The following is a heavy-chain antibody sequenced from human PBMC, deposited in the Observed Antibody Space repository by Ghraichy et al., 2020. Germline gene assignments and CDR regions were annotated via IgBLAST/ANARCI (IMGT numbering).Heavy chain of an antibody. J-gene: IGHJ4*02. Sequence: GGSLRLSCAASGFTFSTYWMSWVRQAPGKGLEWVANINEDGSKKYYVDSVRGRFTISRDNAKSSLSLQMNSLRVGDTAVYFCARFGIAARMLSYCGQGTLVAVSS. CDR2: INEDGSKK. CDR3: ARFGIAARMLSY. V-gene: IGHV3-7*01. CDR1: GFTFSTYW. D-gene: IGHD6-25*01.